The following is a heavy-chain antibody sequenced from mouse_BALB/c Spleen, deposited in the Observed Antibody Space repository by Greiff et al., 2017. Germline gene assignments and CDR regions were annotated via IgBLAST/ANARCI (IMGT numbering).Heavy chain of an antibody. D-gene: IGHD2-4*01. V-gene: IGHV5-9-4*01. J-gene: IGHJ2*01. CDR2: ISSGGSYT. CDR1: GFTFSSYA. Sequence: DVKLVESGGGLVKPGGSLKLSCAASGFTFSSYAMSWVRQSPEKRLEWVAEISSGGSYTYYPDTVTGRFTISRDNAKNTLYLEMSSLRSEDTAMYYCAREGDYDGYFDYWGQGTTLTVSS. CDR3: AREGDYDGYFDY.